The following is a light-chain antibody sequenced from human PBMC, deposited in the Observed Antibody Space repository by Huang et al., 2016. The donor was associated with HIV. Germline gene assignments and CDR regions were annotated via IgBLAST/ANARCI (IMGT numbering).Light chain of an antibody. J-gene: IGKJ2*01. CDR3: QQYNKWPYT. CDR2: GSS. CDR1: KSITSN. Sequence: EIVMTQSAATLSVSPGARATLSCKSSKSITSNLAWYQQKPGQAPRLLIYGSSTRAIGIPARFSGSGSETEFTLTISSLQSEDFAVYYCQQYNKWPYTFGQGTKLGIK. V-gene: IGKV3-15*01.